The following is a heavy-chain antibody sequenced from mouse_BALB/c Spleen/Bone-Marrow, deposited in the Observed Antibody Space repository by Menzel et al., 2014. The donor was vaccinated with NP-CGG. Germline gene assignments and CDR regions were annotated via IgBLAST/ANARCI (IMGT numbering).Heavy chain of an antibody. Sequence: EVMLVESGGGLVQPGESLKLSCESNEYEFPSHDMSWVRKTPEKRLELGAAINSDGGSTFYPGTMERRFIISRDNTKKTLYLQMSSLRSEDTALYYCARQGDYGSSWFAYWGQGTLVTVSA. CDR2: INSDGGST. CDR3: ARQGDYGSSWFAY. CDR1: EYEFPSHD. V-gene: IGHV5-2*01. D-gene: IGHD1-1*01. J-gene: IGHJ3*01.